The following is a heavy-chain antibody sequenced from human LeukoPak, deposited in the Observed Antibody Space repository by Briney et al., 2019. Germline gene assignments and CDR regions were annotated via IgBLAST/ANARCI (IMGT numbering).Heavy chain of an antibody. Sequence: GESLLITSKGSGYSFTSYWIGWVRQMPGKGLEWMGIIYPGDSGTRYSPSFQGQVTISADKSISTAYLQWSSLKASDTAMYYCARQRSGYSSSCADYWGQGTLVPVSS. CDR1: GYSFTSYW. D-gene: IGHD6-13*01. CDR2: IYPGDSGT. CDR3: ARQRSGYSSSCADY. V-gene: IGHV5-51*01. J-gene: IGHJ4*02.